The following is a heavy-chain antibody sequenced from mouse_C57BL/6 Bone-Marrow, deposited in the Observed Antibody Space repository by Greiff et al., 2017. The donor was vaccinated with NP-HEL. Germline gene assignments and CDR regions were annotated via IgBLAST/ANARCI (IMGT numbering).Heavy chain of an antibody. J-gene: IGHJ1*03. D-gene: IGHD1-1*01. CDR3: ARPGYGSSLNWYFDV. CDR2: IYPGDGDT. CDR1: GYAFSSYW. V-gene: IGHV1-80*01. Sequence: QVQLKESGAELVKPGASVKISCKASGYAFSSYWMNWVKQRPGKGLEWIGQIYPGDGDTNYNGKFKGKATLTADKSSSTAYMQLSSLTSEDSAVYFCARPGYGSSLNWYFDVWGTGTTVTVSS.